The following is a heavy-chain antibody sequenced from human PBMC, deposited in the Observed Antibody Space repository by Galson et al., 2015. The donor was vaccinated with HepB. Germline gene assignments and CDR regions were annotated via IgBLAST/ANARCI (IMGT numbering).Heavy chain of an antibody. CDR1: GYTFTTSG. J-gene: IGHJ4*02. CDR2: TSGYNNYA. V-gene: IGHV1-18*01. CDR3: ARDESAMAPYYFDY. Sequence: SVKVSCKASGYTFTTSGTSWVQLASGQGLEWTGWTSGYNNYAKYLQMLQGRVTLTTDPSKSTVYMELRNLTSDDTAVYYCARDESAMAPYYFDYWGQGTLVTVSS. D-gene: IGHD5-18*01.